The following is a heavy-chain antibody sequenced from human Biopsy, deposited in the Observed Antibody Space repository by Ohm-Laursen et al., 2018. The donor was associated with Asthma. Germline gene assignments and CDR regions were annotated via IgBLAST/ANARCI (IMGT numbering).Heavy chain of an antibody. CDR2: ISFDGCNK. CDR1: GFTFSNYG. Sequence: SLRLSCAASGFTFSNYGMHWVRQAPGKGLDWVAVISFDGCNKNYTDSVKGRFTISRDNSRNTLHLQMNSLRAEDTAVYYCAKDVFPGWELRRGPDYWGQGTLVTVSS. D-gene: IGHD1-26*01. CDR3: AKDVFPGWELRRGPDY. J-gene: IGHJ4*02. V-gene: IGHV3-30*18.